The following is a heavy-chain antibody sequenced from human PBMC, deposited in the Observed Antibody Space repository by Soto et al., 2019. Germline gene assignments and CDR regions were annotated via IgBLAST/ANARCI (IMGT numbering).Heavy chain of an antibody. D-gene: IGHD5-18*01. V-gene: IGHV3-9*01. CDR2: ISWNSGSI. CDR1: GFTFDDYA. Sequence: GGSLRLSCAASGFTFDDYAMHWVRQAPGKGLEWVSGISWNSGSIGYADSVKGRFTISRDNAKNSLYLQMNSLRAEDTALYYCAKENSYGSGGFDYWGQGTLVTVSS. J-gene: IGHJ4*02. CDR3: AKENSYGSGGFDY.